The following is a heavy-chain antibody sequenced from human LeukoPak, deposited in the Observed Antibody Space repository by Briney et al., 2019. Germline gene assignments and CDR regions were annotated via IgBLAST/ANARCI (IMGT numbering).Heavy chain of an antibody. CDR2: MSGSAGST. Sequence: GGSLRLSCAASGFTFSSYAMNWVRQAPEKGLEWVSSMSGSAGSTYYADSVEGRFTISRDNSKNTLFLQMNSLRAEDTAVYFCAKEAVVGSTRSYFGYWGQGTLVSVSS. CDR3: AKEAVVGSTRSYFGY. J-gene: IGHJ4*02. CDR1: GFTFSSYA. D-gene: IGHD1-26*01. V-gene: IGHV3-23*01.